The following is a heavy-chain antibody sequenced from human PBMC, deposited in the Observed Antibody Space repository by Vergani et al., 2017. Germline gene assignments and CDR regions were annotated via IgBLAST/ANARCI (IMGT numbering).Heavy chain of an antibody. D-gene: IGHD2-2*01. Sequence: QVQLVQSGAEVKKTGASVKVSCKVSGYTLTELSMHWVRQAPGKGLEWMGGFDPEDGETIYAQKFQGRVTMTEDTSTDTAYMELSSLRSEDTAVYYCATGGYCSSTSCYVRYSSSWYGNWFDPWGQGTLVTVSS. CDR2: FDPEDGET. CDR3: ATGGYCSSTSCYVRYSSSWYGNWFDP. V-gene: IGHV1-24*01. CDR1: GYTLTELS. J-gene: IGHJ5*02.